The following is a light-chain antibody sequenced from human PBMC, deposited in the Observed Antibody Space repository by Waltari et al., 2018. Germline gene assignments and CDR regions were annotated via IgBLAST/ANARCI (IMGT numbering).Light chain of an antibody. V-gene: IGKV1-5*03. CDR1: QSVNSW. J-gene: IGKJ4*01. CDR2: KAS. CDR3: QQYKNWPLT. Sequence: DIQMTQSPSTLSASVGDRVTITCRATQSVNSWLAWYQQKPGKAPNLLIYKASSLESRVPSRFSGSGSGTEFTLTISSLQPDDFSTYYCQQYKNWPLTFGGGTKVEIK.